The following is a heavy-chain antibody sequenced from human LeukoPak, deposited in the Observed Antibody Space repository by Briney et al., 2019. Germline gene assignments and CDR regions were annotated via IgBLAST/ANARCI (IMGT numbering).Heavy chain of an antibody. V-gene: IGHV5-51*01. CDR1: GYSFTSYW. CDR3: ARLEPDIVVVVAARGYNWFDP. Sequence: GESLKISCKGSGYSFTSYWIGWVRQVPGKGLEWMGIIYPGDSDTRYSPSFQGQVTISADKSISTAYLQWSSLKASDTAMYYCARLEPDIVVVVAARGYNWFDPWGQGTLVTVSS. J-gene: IGHJ5*02. CDR2: IYPGDSDT. D-gene: IGHD2-15*01.